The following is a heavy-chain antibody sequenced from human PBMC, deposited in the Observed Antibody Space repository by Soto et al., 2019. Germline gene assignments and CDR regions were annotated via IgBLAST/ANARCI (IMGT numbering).Heavy chain of an antibody. CDR2: ISYDGSNK. V-gene: IGHV3-30*18. CDR1: GFTFSSYG. D-gene: IGHD2-2*01. Sequence: PGGSLRLSCAASGFTFSSYGMHWVRQAPGKGLEWVAVISYDGSNKYYADSVKGRFTISRDNSKNTLYLQMNSLRAEDTAVYYCAKDGSDPLVWWVPAAISNWFDPWGQGTLVTVSS. J-gene: IGHJ5*02. CDR3: AKDGSDPLVWWVPAAISNWFDP.